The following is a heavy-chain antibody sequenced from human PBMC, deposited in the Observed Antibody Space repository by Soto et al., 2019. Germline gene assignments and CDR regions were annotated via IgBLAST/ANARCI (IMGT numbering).Heavy chain of an antibody. CDR3: ARARFVVVPAAMGY. CDR2: IWYDGSNK. J-gene: IGHJ4*02. CDR1: GFTFSSYG. D-gene: IGHD2-2*01. Sequence: QVQLVESGGGVVQPGRSLRLSCAASGFTFSSYGMHWVRQAPGKGLEWVAVIWYDGSNKYYADSVKGRFTISRDNSKNTLYLQMNSLRAEDTAVYYCARARFVVVPAAMGYWGQGTLVTVSS. V-gene: IGHV3-33*01.